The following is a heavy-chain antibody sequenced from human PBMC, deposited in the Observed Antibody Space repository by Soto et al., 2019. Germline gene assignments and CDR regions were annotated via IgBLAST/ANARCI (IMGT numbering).Heavy chain of an antibody. V-gene: IGHV4-31*03. D-gene: IGHD2-21*02. J-gene: IGHJ5*02. CDR3: ARHPSDFGFDP. CDR1: GGSLSSGAYY. Sequence: PSETLSLTCTVSGGSLSSGAYYWSWIRQHPGKGLEWIGYIYYSGSTYYNPSLESRVTLSVDTSTKQFSLKVSSVTAADTAVYYCARHPSDFGFDPWGQGTLVTGSS. CDR2: IYYSGST.